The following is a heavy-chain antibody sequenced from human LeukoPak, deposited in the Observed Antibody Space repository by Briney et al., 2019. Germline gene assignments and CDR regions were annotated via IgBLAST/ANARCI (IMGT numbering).Heavy chain of an antibody. J-gene: IGHJ4*02. Sequence: GGSLRLSCAASGFTFNSYSMYWVRQAPGKGLEWVAFIRYDGSNKYYADSVEGRFTISRDNSKNTLYLQMNSLRAEDTAVYYCAKDPKDLWSGYYFDFWGQGTLVTVSS. CDR3: AKDPKDLWSGYYFDF. D-gene: IGHD3-3*01. CDR1: GFTFNSYS. V-gene: IGHV3-30*02. CDR2: IRYDGSNK.